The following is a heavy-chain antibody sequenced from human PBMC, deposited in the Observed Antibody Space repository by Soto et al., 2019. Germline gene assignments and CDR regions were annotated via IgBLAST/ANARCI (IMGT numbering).Heavy chain of an antibody. CDR2: IYYSGST. J-gene: IGHJ3*02. D-gene: IGHD5-18*01. CDR3: ARDHLVDTAMVKGVHDAFDI. Sequence: ETLSLTCTVSGGSISSYYWSWIRQPPGKGLEWIGYIYYSGSTNYNPSLKSRVTISVDTSKNQFSLKLSSVTAADTAVYYCARDHLVDTAMVKGVHDAFDIWGQGTMVTVSS. CDR1: GGSISSYY. V-gene: IGHV4-59*01.